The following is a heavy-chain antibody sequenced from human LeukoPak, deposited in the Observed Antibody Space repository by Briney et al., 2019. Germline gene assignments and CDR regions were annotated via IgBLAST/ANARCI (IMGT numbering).Heavy chain of an antibody. V-gene: IGHV3-74*01. CDR1: GSNFSTYW. J-gene: IGHJ4*02. D-gene: IGHD6-19*01. Sequence: PGGSLRLSCAASGSNFSTYWMHWVRQAPGKGLVWVSRINSDGSSTSYADSVKGRFTISRDNAKNTLYLQMNSLRAEDTAVYYCARAAAVAGTGGFYWGQGTLVTVSS. CDR3: ARAAAVAGTGGFY. CDR2: INSDGSST.